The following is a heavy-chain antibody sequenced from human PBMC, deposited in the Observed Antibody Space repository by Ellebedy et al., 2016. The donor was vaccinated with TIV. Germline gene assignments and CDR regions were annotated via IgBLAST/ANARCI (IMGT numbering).Heavy chain of an antibody. J-gene: IGHJ6*03. Sequence: SETLSLTCTVSGYFISDGYYWGWIRQPPGKGLVWIGSGYHCGSTFYNPSLKSRVSISVDTTKNQFSLRLASVTAADTAVYYCARDGTVLVPAADMDVWGKGTTVTVSS. V-gene: IGHV4-38-2*02. CDR1: GYFISDGYY. CDR2: GYHCGST. CDR3: ARDGTVLVPAADMDV. D-gene: IGHD2-2*01.